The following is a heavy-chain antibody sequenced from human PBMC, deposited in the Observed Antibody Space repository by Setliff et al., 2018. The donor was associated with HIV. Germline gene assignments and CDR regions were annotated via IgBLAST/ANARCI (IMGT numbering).Heavy chain of an antibody. CDR3: AKLMTADYYDTSGYFQH. CDR2: IIPIFRTP. J-gene: IGHJ1*01. D-gene: IGHD3-22*01. V-gene: IGHV1-69*13. CDR1: GGTLSRFG. Sequence: ASVKVSCKASGGTLSRFGISWMRQAPGQGLEWMGGIIPIFRTPKYAQKFQDRVTITADESTSTAYMELSSLRSEDTAMYYCAKLMTADYYDTSGYFQHWGQGTLVTVSS.